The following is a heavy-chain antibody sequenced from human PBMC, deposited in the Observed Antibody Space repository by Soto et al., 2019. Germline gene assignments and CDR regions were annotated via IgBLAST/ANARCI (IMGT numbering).Heavy chain of an antibody. D-gene: IGHD6-13*01. CDR2: ISAYNGNT. CDR3: ARDRRPAAAGTFKGGDNWFDP. Sequence: QVQLVQSGAEVKKPGASVKVSCKASGYTFTSYGISWVRQAPGQGLEWMGWISAYNGNTNYAQKLQGRVTMTTDTSTSTAYMELRSLRSDDTAVYYCARDRRPAAAGTFKGGDNWFDPWGQGTLVTVSS. V-gene: IGHV1-18*01. CDR1: GYTFTSYG. J-gene: IGHJ5*02.